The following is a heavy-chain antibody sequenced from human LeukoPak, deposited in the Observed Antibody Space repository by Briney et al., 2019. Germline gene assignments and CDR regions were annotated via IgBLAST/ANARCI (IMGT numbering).Heavy chain of an antibody. J-gene: IGHJ4*02. V-gene: IGHV3-30*02. Sequence: GGSLRLSCAASGFTFSSYGMHWVRQAPGKGLEWVAFIRYDGSNKYYADSVKGRFTISRDNSKNTLYLQMNSLRAEDTAVYYCARESATYYYDSSGYYLDYWGQGTLVTVSS. CDR3: ARESATYYYDSSGYYLDY. CDR1: GFTFSSYG. D-gene: IGHD3-22*01. CDR2: IRYDGSNK.